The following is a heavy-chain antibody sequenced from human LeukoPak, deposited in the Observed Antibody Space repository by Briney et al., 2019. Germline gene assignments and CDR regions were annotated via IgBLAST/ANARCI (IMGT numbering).Heavy chain of an antibody. CDR1: GFTFSSYA. CDR2: ISSNGGST. J-gene: IGHJ4*02. Sequence: GGSLRLSCAASGFTFSSYAMHWVRQAPGKGLEYVSAISSNGGSTYYANSVKGRFTISRDNAKNSLYLQMNSLRAEDTAVYYCARDRRVGATWTFDYWGQGTLVTVSS. V-gene: IGHV3-64*01. CDR3: ARDRRVGATWTFDY. D-gene: IGHD1-26*01.